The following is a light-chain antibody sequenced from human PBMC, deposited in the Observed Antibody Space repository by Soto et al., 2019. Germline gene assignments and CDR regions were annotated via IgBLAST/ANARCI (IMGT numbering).Light chain of an antibody. CDR1: QNVSTSY. CDR2: GPS. V-gene: IGKV3-20*01. J-gene: IGKJ5*01. Sequence: EIVLTQSPGTLSLSPGEKATLSCRASQNVSTSYLAWYQQKPGQAPRLLIYGPSSGTPGLPVRFRGSGSRTDFTLTISSLEPEDFGVYYYQPRVYFGQGTRVEIK. CDR3: QPRVY.